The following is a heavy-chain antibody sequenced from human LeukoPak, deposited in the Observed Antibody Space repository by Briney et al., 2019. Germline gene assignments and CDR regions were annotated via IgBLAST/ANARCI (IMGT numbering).Heavy chain of an antibody. D-gene: IGHD3-22*01. CDR2: IYSDGSA. CDR3: AGXLYXNYYETRYFAY. J-gene: IGHJ4*02. CDR1: GFTVRSNY. V-gene: IGHV3-53*01. Sequence: PGGSLRLSCTASGFTVRSNYMFWVRQAPGKGLECVSVIYSDGSAYYADSVKGRFTISRDSSMNTLFLQMNSLRAEDTAMYYCAGXLYXNYYETRYFAYWGQGTPVTVSS.